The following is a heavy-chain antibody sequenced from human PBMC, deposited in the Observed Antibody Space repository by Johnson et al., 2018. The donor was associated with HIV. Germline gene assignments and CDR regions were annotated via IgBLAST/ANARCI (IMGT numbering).Heavy chain of an antibody. CDR2: IKQDGSEK. CDR3: AKDDTSYNWNYGAAFDI. CDR1: GFTFSSYA. V-gene: IGHV3-7*01. D-gene: IGHD1-7*01. J-gene: IGHJ3*02. Sequence: VQLVESGGGLVQPGGSLGLSCGASGFTFSSYAMHWVRQAPGKGLEWVANIKQDGSEKYYVDSVKGRFTISRDNAKKSLYMQMNSLRVEDTAVYYCAKDDTSYNWNYGAAFDIWGQGTMVTVSS.